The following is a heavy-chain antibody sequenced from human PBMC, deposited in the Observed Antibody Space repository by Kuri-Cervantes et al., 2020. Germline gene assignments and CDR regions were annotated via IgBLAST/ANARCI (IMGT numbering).Heavy chain of an antibody. Sequence: GESLKISCAASGFTFSDYYMSWIRQAPGKGLEWVSYISSSGSTIYYADSVKGRFTISRDNSKNTVYLQMNSLRVEDTAVYYCVKDYYDSTGYPHLWGQGTLVTVSS. J-gene: IGHJ4*02. CDR1: GFTFSDYY. CDR3: VKDYYDSTGYPHL. CDR2: ISSSGSTI. D-gene: IGHD3-22*01. V-gene: IGHV3-11*04.